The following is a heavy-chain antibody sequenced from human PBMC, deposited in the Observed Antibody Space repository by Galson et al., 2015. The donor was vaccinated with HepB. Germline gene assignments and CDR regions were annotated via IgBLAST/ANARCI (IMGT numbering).Heavy chain of an antibody. CDR2: IKSDGSST. J-gene: IGHJ1*01. D-gene: IGHD2-2*01. V-gene: IGHV3-74*01. CDR1: GFTFSSYW. Sequence: SLRLSCAASGFTFSSYWMHWVRQGPGKGLVWVSRIKSDGSSTYYADSVKGRFTISRDNAKNTLYLQMNSLRAEDTAVYYCARDLDDCSSSSCRHFHHWGQGTLVTVSS. CDR3: ARDLDDCSSSSCRHFHH.